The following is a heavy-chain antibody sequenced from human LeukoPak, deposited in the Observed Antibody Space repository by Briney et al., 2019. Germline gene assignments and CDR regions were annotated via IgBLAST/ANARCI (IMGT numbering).Heavy chain of an antibody. V-gene: IGHV3-48*01. D-gene: IGHD5-18*01. Sequence: GGSLRLSCAASGFIFSFYCMHWVRQAPGKGLEWVSYISSSSSTIYYADSVKGRFTISRDNAKNSLYLQMNSLRAEDTAVYYCAREREYSYAGALDYWGQGTLVTVSS. CDR1: GFIFSFYC. CDR3: AREREYSYAGALDY. CDR2: ISSSSSTI. J-gene: IGHJ4*02.